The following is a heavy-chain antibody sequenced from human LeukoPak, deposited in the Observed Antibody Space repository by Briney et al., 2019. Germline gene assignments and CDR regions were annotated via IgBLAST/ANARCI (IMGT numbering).Heavy chain of an antibody. Sequence: GGSLRLSCAASGFTFSDYYMSWIRQAPGKGLEWVSYISSSSYTNYADSVKGRFTISRDNAKNSLYLQMNSLRAEDTAVYYCARGSIRYCGGDCYSFDYWGQGTLVTVSS. D-gene: IGHD2-21*02. J-gene: IGHJ4*02. V-gene: IGHV3-11*05. CDR2: ISSSSYT. CDR1: GFTFSDYY. CDR3: ARGSIRYCGGDCYSFDY.